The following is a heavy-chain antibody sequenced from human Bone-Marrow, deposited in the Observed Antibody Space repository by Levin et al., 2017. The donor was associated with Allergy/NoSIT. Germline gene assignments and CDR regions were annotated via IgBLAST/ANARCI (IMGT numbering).Heavy chain of an antibody. CDR3: ARARNSAGTGYLLDY. Sequence: SETLSLTCTVSGASMKSGDYYWSWLRQTPGTGLEWIGYIYYSGTTYYNPSLRSRADISVDTPNNQFSLQLSSVTATDTAVYFCARARNSAGTGYLLDYWGQGILVTFSS. CDR2: IYYSGTT. J-gene: IGHJ4*02. D-gene: IGHD1-7*01. CDR1: GASMKSGDYY. V-gene: IGHV4-30-4*01.